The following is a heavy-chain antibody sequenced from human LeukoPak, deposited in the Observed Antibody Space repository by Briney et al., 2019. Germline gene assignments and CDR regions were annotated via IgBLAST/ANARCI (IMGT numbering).Heavy chain of an antibody. D-gene: IGHD5-12*01. Sequence: SETLSLTCAVYGGSFSGYYWNWIRQAPGKGLEWIGEISHSGHTNHNPSLQSRVTLSVDTSKNQFSLKVTSVTAADTAIYYCARNLDPRVATPPGYWSQGTLVTVSS. J-gene: IGHJ4*02. CDR3: ARNLDPRVATPPGY. CDR2: ISHSGHT. CDR1: GGSFSGYY. V-gene: IGHV4-34*01.